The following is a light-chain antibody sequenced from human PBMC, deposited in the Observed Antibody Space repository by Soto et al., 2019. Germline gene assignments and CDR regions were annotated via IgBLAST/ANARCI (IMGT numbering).Light chain of an antibody. CDR2: AAS. CDR3: QQYGRPPPYT. Sequence: ENVLTQSPVTLSLSPGERATLSCRASQSVTSNKVAWFQQKPGQAPRLLIRAASSRATGIPDRFSGSGSATAFTLTISRLEPEDFAVYYCQQYGRPPPYTFGQGTTLEIK. J-gene: IGKJ2*01. V-gene: IGKV3-20*01. CDR1: QSVTSNK.